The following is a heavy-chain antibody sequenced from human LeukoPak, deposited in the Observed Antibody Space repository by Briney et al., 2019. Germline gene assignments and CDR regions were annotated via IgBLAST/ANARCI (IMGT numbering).Heavy chain of an antibody. D-gene: IGHD2-8*02. V-gene: IGHV3-23*01. CDR3: ATYRQVLLPFES. J-gene: IGHJ4*02. CDR2: ISDSGAGT. Sequence: GGSLRLSCTVSGFIFSNYAMSWVRQAPGKRLEWVSSISDSGAGTYYADSVRGRFTISRDNSKNTLYLQLDSLRAEDTAVYYCATYRQVLLPFESWGQGTLVTVSS. CDR1: GFIFSNYA.